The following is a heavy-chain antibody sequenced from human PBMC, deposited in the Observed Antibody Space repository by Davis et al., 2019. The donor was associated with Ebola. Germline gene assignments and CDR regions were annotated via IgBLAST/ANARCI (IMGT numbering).Heavy chain of an antibody. CDR2: INPNSGVT. J-gene: IGHJ4*02. V-gene: IGHV1-2*04. Sequence: AASVKVSCKASGYTFTDYYMQWVRQAPGQGLEWMGWINPNSGVTNYAQKFQDWVTMTRGTSINTAYMELSRLRSDDTAVFYCARGTRVIGSTRGATDYWGQGTLVTVSS. D-gene: IGHD1-1*01. CDR3: ARGTRVIGSTRGATDY. CDR1: GYTFTDYY.